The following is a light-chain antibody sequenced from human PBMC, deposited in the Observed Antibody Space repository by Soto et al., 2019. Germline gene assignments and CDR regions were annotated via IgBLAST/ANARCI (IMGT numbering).Light chain of an antibody. CDR1: QTISSG. CDR2: DAS. J-gene: IGKJ1*01. Sequence: DIPMTQSPSTLSASVGDRVTITCRASQTISSGLAWYQQKPGKAPKVLIYDASTLESGVPSRVSGSGSGTEFTLTISSLQPDDVATYYCQQYKSYKTFGQGTKVEIK. CDR3: QQYKSYKT. V-gene: IGKV1-5*01.